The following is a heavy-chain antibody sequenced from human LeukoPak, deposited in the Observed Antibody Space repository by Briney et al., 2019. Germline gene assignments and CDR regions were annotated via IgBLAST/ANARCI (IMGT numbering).Heavy chain of an antibody. CDR3: AKGRGRYYYYYMDV. D-gene: IGHD3-10*01. CDR2: ISGSGGST. Sequence: GGSLRLSCAASGFTFSSYAMSWVRQAPGKGLEWVSAISGSGGSTYYADSVKGRFTISRDNSKNTLYLQMNSLRAEDTAVYYCAKGRGRYYYYYMDVWGKGTTVTVSS. CDR1: GFTFSSYA. J-gene: IGHJ6*03. V-gene: IGHV3-23*01.